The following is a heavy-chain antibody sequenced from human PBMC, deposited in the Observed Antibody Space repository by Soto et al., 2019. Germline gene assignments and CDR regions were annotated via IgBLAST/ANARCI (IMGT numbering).Heavy chain of an antibody. CDR2: IRSKANSYAT. V-gene: IGHV3-73*02. D-gene: IGHD3-22*01. CDR3: TSPFYDSSVGVAFDI. J-gene: IGHJ3*02. Sequence: EVQLVESGGGLVQPGGSLKLSCAASGFTFSGSAMHWVRQASGKGLEWVGRIRSKANSYATAYAASVKGRFTISRDDSKTTAYLQMNSLKTEDTAVYYCTSPFYDSSVGVAFDIWGQGTMVTVSS. CDR1: GFTFSGSA.